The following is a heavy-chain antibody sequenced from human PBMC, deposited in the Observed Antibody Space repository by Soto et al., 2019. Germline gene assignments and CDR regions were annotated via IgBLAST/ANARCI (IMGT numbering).Heavy chain of an antibody. CDR1: GYTFTSYA. CDR3: ARDWGIVVVPAAIWDWFDP. J-gene: IGHJ5*02. CDR2: INAGNGNT. V-gene: IGHV1-3*01. D-gene: IGHD2-2*01. Sequence: GASVKVSCKASGYTFTSYAMHWVRQAPGQRLEWMGWINAGNGNTKYSQKFQGRVTITRDTSASTAYMELSSLRSEDTAVYYCARDWGIVVVPAAIWDWFDPWGQGTLVTVSS.